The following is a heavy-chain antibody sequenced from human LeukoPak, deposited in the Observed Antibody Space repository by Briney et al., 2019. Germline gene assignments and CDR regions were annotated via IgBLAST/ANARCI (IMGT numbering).Heavy chain of an antibody. Sequence: GESLKISCGASGYSFTTYWIGWVRQMPGKGLECMGIIYPGDSDTRYSPSFQGQVTISADKSINTAYLQWSVLTASDTAMYYCARQHGAGSYYSRAIDYWGQGTLVTVSS. J-gene: IGHJ4*02. D-gene: IGHD3-10*01. CDR2: IYPGDSDT. V-gene: IGHV5-51*01. CDR1: GYSFTTYW. CDR3: ARQHGAGSYYSRAIDY.